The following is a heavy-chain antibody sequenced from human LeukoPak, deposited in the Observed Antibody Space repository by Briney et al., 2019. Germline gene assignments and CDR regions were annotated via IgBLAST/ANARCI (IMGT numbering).Heavy chain of an antibody. CDR3: AKGVSYYDTPGSFDI. CDR2: IRYDGNNK. V-gene: IGHV3-30*02. CDR1: GFTFSTYG. Sequence: PGGSLRLSCAASGFTFSTYGMHWVRQAPGKGLEWVAFIRYDGNNKYYADSVKGRFTISRDNSKNTLYLQMNSLRAEDTAVYYCAKGVSYYDTPGSFDIWGQGTVVTVSS. D-gene: IGHD3-22*01. J-gene: IGHJ3*02.